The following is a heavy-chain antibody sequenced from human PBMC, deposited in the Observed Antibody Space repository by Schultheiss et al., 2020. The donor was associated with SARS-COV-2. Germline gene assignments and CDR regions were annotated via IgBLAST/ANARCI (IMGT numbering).Heavy chain of an antibody. J-gene: IGHJ4*02. Sequence: GGSLRLSCAASRFTFSNYGMHWVRQAPGKGLEWVAVVSSDGGTTYYADSVKGRFTISRDNSKNTLLLQMSSLRAEDAAVYYCARAAAGDYWGQGTLVTVSS. CDR1: RFTFSNYG. V-gene: IGHV3-30*03. CDR2: VSSDGGTT. D-gene: IGHD6-13*01. CDR3: ARAAAGDY.